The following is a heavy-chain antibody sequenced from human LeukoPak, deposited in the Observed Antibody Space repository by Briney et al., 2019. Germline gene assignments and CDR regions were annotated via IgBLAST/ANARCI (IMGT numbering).Heavy chain of an antibody. J-gene: IGHJ3*02. D-gene: IGHD2-2*01. V-gene: IGHV5-10-1*01. CDR3: ARHVEYCSSTSCYRHNAFDI. CDR2: IDPSDSYT. CDR1: GYSFTSYW. Sequence: GESLKISCKGSGYSFTSYWVSWVRQMPGKGLEWMGRIDPSDSYTNYSPSFQGHVTISADKSISTAYLQWSSLKASDTAMYYCARHVEYCSSTSCYRHNAFDIWGQGTMVTVSS.